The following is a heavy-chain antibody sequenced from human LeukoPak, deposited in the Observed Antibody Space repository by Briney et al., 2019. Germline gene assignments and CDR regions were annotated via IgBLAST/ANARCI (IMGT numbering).Heavy chain of an antibody. CDR3: ARVDSSSAHFVGFDY. CDR1: GGSFSGYY. J-gene: IGHJ4*02. Sequence: SETLSLTCAVYGGSFSGYYWSWIRQHPGKGLEWIGEINHSGSTNYNPSLKSRVTISVDTSKNQFSLKLSSVTAADTAVYYCARVDSSSAHFVGFDYWGQGTLVTVSS. D-gene: IGHD6-13*01. CDR2: INHSGST. V-gene: IGHV4-34*01.